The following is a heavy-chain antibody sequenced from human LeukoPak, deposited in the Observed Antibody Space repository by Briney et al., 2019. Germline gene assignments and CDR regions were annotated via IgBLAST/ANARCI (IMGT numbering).Heavy chain of an antibody. D-gene: IGHD3-22*01. CDR1: GFTFTSYA. Sequence: GGSLRLSCAASGFTFTSYAMTWGRQAPGKGLEGGSTISGSGGTTYYADSVKGRFTISRHNSERSMYLQMNSLRAEDTAVYYCAKDRAYYDSGGYYYWGQGTLVTVSS. CDR3: AKDRAYYDSGGYYY. J-gene: IGHJ4*02. V-gene: IGHV3-23*01. CDR2: ISGSGGTT.